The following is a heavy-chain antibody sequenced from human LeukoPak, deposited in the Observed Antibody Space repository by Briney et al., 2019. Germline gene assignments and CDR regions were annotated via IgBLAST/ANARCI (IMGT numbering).Heavy chain of an antibody. CDR3: ARDGVYRSSAPDY. CDR2: ISSSSTI. CDR1: GFTFSSYS. D-gene: IGHD2-8*01. Sequence: PGGSLRLSCAASGFTFSSYSMNWVRQAPGKGLEWVSYISSSSTIYYADSVKGRFTISRDNAKNSLYLQMNSLRAEDTAVYYCARDGVYRSSAPDYWGQGTLVTVSS. J-gene: IGHJ4*02. V-gene: IGHV3-48*01.